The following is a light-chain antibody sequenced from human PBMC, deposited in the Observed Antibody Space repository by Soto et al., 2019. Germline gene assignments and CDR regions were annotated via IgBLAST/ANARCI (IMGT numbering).Light chain of an antibody. CDR1: QSVSSN. Sequence: EIVMTQSPAILSVSPGERATLSCRASQSVSSNLAWYQQKPGQAPRLLFYGASSRATGIPARFSGSGSGTEFTLTISSLQSEDFAVCYCQQYNMMPRTFGQGTKLEIK. CDR2: GAS. J-gene: IGKJ2*01. CDR3: QQYNMMPRT. V-gene: IGKV3-15*01.